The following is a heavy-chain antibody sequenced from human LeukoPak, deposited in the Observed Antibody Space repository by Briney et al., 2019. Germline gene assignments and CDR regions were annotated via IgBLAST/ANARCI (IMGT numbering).Heavy chain of an antibody. CDR1: GFNVGTYA. J-gene: IGHJ3*01. CDR2: INTGETT. CDR3: AKGSFNV. V-gene: IGHV3-23*01. Sequence: GGSLRLSCAASGFNVGTYAMSWVRQAPGRGLEWVSCINTGETTFYADSVKGRFIISRDNSNLYLRMTSLRDEDTALYYCAKGSFNVWGQGTVVIVSS.